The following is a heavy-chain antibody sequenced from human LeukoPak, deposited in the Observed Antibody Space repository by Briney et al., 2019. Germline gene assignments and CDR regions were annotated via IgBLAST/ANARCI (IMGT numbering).Heavy chain of an antibody. V-gene: IGHV4-59*08. Sequence: PSETLSLTCTVSGGSISSYYWSWIRQPPGKGLEWIGYIYYSGSTNYNHSLKSRVTISVDTSKNQFSLKLSSVTAADTAVYYCARSDSSGWYLLRYFDLWGRGTLVTVSS. CDR1: GGSISSYY. J-gene: IGHJ2*01. D-gene: IGHD6-19*01. CDR2: IYYSGST. CDR3: ARSDSSGWYLLRYFDL.